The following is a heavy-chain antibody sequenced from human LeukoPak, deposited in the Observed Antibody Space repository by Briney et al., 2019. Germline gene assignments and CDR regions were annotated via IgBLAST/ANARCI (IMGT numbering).Heavy chain of an antibody. V-gene: IGHV4-4*07. Sequence: SETLSLTCTVSGGSISSYYWSWIRQPAGKGLEWIGRIYTSGSTNYNPSLKSRVTISVDTSKKQLSLKLSSVTAEDTGIYYCARGRCRNSGCRPYFDYWGQGTQVTVSS. D-gene: IGHD3-22*01. J-gene: IGHJ4*02. CDR1: GGSISSYY. CDR3: ARGRCRNSGCRPYFDY. CDR2: IYTSGST.